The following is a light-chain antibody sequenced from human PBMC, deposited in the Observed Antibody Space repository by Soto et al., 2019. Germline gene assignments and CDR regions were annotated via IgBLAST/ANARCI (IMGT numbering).Light chain of an antibody. CDR2: DAS. J-gene: IGKJ5*01. CDR1: QSISTY. CDR3: QQLKSFPLN. Sequence: DIQMTPSPSSLSASVGDRVTITCRASQSISTYLNWYQQKPGKAPKLLIYDASTLQSEAPSRFSGSGSGTEFTLTISNLLPEDFAAYHCQQLKSFPLNFGQGTRLEI. V-gene: IGKV1-9*01.